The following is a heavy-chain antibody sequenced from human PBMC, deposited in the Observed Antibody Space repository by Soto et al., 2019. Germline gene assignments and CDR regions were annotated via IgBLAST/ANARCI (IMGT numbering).Heavy chain of an antibody. CDR1: GYTFTGYY. D-gene: IGHD4-17*01. Sequence: ASVKVSCKASGYTFTGYYMHWVRQAPGQGLEWMGWINPNSGGTNYAQKFQGWVTMTRDTSISTAYMELSRLRSDDTVVYYCARGSSYGDYGEVDYWGQGTLVTVSS. CDR2: INPNSGGT. J-gene: IGHJ4*02. V-gene: IGHV1-2*04. CDR3: ARGSSYGDYGEVDY.